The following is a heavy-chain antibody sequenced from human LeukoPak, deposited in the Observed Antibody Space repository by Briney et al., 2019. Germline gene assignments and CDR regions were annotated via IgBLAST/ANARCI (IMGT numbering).Heavy chain of an antibody. CDR2: ISYDGSNK. CDR1: GFTFSSYG. Sequence: HPGRSLRLSCAASGFTFSSYGMHWVRQAPGKGLEWVAVISYDGSNKYYADSVKGRFTISRDNSKNTLYLQMNSLRAEDTAVYYCARGDFWSGFYTVDWGQGTLVTVSS. J-gene: IGHJ4*02. CDR3: ARGDFWSGFYTVD. D-gene: IGHD3-3*01. V-gene: IGHV3-30*03.